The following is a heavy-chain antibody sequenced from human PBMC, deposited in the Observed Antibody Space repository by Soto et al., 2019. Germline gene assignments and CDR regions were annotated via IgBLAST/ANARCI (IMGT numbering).Heavy chain of an antibody. Sequence: GGSLRLSCAASGFTFSSYGMHWVRQAPGKGLEWVAVIWYDGSNKYYADSVKGRFTISRSNSKNKLYLQMNSLRAEDTAVYYCARGVGSGWYAADYWGQGTLVTVSS. V-gene: IGHV3-33*01. CDR1: GFTFSSYG. D-gene: IGHD6-19*01. CDR3: ARGVGSGWYAADY. CDR2: IWYDGSNK. J-gene: IGHJ4*02.